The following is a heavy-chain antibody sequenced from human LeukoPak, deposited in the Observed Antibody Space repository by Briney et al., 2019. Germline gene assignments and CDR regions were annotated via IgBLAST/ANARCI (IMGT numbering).Heavy chain of an antibody. CDR2: ISGSGGST. D-gene: IGHD3-10*01. J-gene: IGHJ4*02. CDR3: AKLAYVSGSYEPFDY. V-gene: IGHV3-23*01. Sequence: PGGSLRLSCAASGFTFSSYAMCWVRQAPGKGLEGVSAISGSGGSTYYADSVKGRFTISRDNSKNTLYLQMNSLRAEDTAVYYCAKLAYVSGSYEPFDYCGQGTLVTVSS. CDR1: GFTFSSYA.